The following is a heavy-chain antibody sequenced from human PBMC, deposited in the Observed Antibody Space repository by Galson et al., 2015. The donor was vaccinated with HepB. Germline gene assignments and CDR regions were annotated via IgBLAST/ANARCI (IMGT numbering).Heavy chain of an antibody. Sequence: SLRLSCAAFGFTFSSYGMHWVRQAPGKGLEWVAVIWYDGSNKYYADSVKGRFTISRDNSKNTLYLQMNSLRAEDTAVYYCARARGYSYGYGMDVWGQGTTVTVSS. CDR2: IWYDGSNK. J-gene: IGHJ6*02. V-gene: IGHV3-33*08. D-gene: IGHD5-18*01. CDR3: ARARGYSYGYGMDV. CDR1: GFTFSSYG.